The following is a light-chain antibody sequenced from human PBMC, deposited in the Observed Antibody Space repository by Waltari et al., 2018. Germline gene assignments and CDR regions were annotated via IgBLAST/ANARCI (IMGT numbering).Light chain of an antibody. Sequence: QSVLTQPPSASGTPGQRVSIPCSGSSSNIGRNSVYWYQQLPGSAPKLLIYRNYQRPSRVPDRFSGSKSGTSASLAISGLRSEDEADYYCAAWDDSLNGVVFGGGTKLTVL. J-gene: IGLJ2*01. V-gene: IGLV1-47*01. CDR1: SSNIGRNS. CDR2: RNY. CDR3: AAWDDSLNGVV.